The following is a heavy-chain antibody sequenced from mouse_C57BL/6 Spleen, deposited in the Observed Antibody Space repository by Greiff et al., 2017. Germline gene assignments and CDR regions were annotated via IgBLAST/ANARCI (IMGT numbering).Heavy chain of an antibody. CDR2: IDPETGGT. CDR1: GYTFTDYE. J-gene: IGHJ1*03. CDR3: TRDHFNV. V-gene: IGHV1-15*01. Sequence: VKLMESGAELVRPGASVTLSCKASGYTFTDYEMHWVKQTPVHGLEWIGAIDPETGGTAYNQKFKGKAILTADKSSSTAYMELRSLTSEDSAVYYCTRDHFNVWGTGTTVTVSS.